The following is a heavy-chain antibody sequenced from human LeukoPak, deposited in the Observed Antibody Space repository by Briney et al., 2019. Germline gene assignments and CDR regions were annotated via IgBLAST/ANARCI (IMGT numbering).Heavy chain of an antibody. CDR2: INPSGGST. J-gene: IGHJ6*02. Sequence: AASVNVSCTASGYTFTSYYMHWVRQAPGQGLEWMGIINPSGGSTSYAQKFQGRVTMTRDTSTSTVYMELSSLRSEDTAVYYCAREERAVAGYNNDYYYYYGMDVWGQGTTVTVSS. CDR3: AREERAVAGYNNDYYYYYGMDV. D-gene: IGHD6-19*01. V-gene: IGHV1-46*01. CDR1: GYTFTSYY.